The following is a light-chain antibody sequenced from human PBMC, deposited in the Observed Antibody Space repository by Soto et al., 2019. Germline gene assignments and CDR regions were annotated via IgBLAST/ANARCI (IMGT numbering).Light chain of an antibody. CDR3: QQYNSYSQT. CDR2: KAS. V-gene: IGKV1-5*03. Sequence: DIQMTQSPSTLSASVGGSVTITSRASQSISSWLAWYQQKPGKAPKIMIYKASSLESGVPSRFRGSGSGTEFTLTISSLKPDDFETYYCQQYNSYSQTFGQGTKVDI. CDR1: QSISSW. J-gene: IGKJ1*01.